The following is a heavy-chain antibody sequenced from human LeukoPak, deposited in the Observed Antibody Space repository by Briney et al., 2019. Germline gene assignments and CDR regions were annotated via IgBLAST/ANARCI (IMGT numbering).Heavy chain of an antibody. V-gene: IGHV3-9*03. CDR2: ISWNNGSI. Sequence: GGSLRLSCAASGFTFDDYAMHWVRQAPGKGLEWVSGISWNNGSIGYADSVKGRFTISRDNAKNSLYLQMNSLRAEDMALYYCAKDSCIAAAGLDYWGQGTLVTVSS. D-gene: IGHD6-13*01. J-gene: IGHJ4*02. CDR1: GFTFDDYA. CDR3: AKDSCIAAAGLDY.